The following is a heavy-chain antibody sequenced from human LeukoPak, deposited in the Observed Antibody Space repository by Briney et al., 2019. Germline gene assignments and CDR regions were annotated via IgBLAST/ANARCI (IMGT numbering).Heavy chain of an antibody. Sequence: GGSLRLSCAASGFTFSSYAMHWVRQAPGKGLEWVAVISYDGSNKYYADSVKSRFTISRDNSKNTLYLQMNSLRAEDTAVYYCARDHRRMVRGVALFDYWGQGTLVTVSS. CDR2: ISYDGSNK. V-gene: IGHV3-30*04. D-gene: IGHD3-10*01. CDR1: GFTFSSYA. CDR3: ARDHRRMVRGVALFDY. J-gene: IGHJ4*02.